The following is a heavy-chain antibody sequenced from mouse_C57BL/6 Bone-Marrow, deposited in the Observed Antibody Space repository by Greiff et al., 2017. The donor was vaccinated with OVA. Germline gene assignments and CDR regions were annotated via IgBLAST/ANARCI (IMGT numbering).Heavy chain of an antibody. Sequence: EVQLQQSGPELVKPGASVKISCKASGYTFTDYYMNWVKQSHGKSLEWIGDINPNNGGTSYNQKFKGKATLTVDKSSSTAYMELRSLTSEDSAVYYCAKLLWGRFAMDYWGQGTSVTVSS. CDR3: AKLLWGRFAMDY. CDR1: GYTFTDYY. J-gene: IGHJ4*01. D-gene: IGHD1-1*02. V-gene: IGHV1-26*01. CDR2: INPNNGGT.